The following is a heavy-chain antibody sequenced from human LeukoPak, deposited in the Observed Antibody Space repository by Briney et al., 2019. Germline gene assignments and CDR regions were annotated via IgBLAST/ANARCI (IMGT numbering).Heavy chain of an antibody. CDR3: AKDRRGYSYGYPLILPDY. CDR1: GFTVSSIH. CDR2: TYTGGNS. Sequence: PGGSLRLSCAASGFTVSSIHMVWVRQAPGKGLEWVSVTYTGGNSYYADSVKGRFIISRDISKNTLYLQMNSLRAEDSALYYCAKDRRGYSYGYPLILPDYWGQGTLVTVSS. D-gene: IGHD5-18*01. V-gene: IGHV3-53*01. J-gene: IGHJ4*02.